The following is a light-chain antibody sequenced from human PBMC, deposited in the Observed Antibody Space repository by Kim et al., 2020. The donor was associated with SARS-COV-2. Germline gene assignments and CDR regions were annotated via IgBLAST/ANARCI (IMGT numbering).Light chain of an antibody. Sequence: VALGQTVRITCQGESIRSYYATWYQRKPGQAPILVIYGKNNRPSGIPDRFSGASSGNTDSLTITGTQAGDEAEYYCNSRDSNDNVVFGGGTQLTVL. V-gene: IGLV3-19*01. J-gene: IGLJ2*01. CDR2: GKN. CDR3: NSRDSNDNVV. CDR1: SIRSYY.